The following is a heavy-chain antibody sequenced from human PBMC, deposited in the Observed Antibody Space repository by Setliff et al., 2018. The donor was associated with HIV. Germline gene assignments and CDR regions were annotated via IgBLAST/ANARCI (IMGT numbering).Heavy chain of an antibody. J-gene: IGHJ6*02. CDR3: ARDFRRYFDYYYYGMDV. CDR1: GFTFSNYS. Sequence: KPGGSLRLSCAASGFTFSNYSMNWVRQTPGKGLEWVSSISASATYIYYADSVKGRFTISRDNSKNTLYLQMNSLRSEDTAVYFCARDFRRYFDYYYYGMDVWGQGTTVTVSS. D-gene: IGHD3-9*01. CDR2: ISASATYI. V-gene: IGHV3-21*01.